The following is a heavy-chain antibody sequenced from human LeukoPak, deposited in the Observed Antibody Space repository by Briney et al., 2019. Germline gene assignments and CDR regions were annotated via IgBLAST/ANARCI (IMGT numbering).Heavy chain of an antibody. J-gene: IGHJ4*02. CDR2: IYSGGST. CDR3: IYGYTLDF. Sequence: PGGPLRLSCAASGFTVSNNYMNWVRQAPGKGLEWVSVIYSGGSTNYADSVKGRFTISRDNSKNTLYLQMNSLRAEDTAVYCCIYGYTLDFWGQGTLVTVSS. D-gene: IGHD5-18*01. CDR1: GFTVSNNY. V-gene: IGHV3-53*01.